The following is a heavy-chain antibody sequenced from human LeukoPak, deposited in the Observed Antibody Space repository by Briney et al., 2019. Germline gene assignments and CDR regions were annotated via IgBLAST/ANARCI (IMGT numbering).Heavy chain of an antibody. J-gene: IGHJ5*02. CDR1: GGSFSGYY. CDR2: INHSGST. CDR3: ARDIGSSGSDVNWFDP. Sequence: PSETLSLTCAVYGGSFSGYYWSWIRQPPGKGLEWIGEINHSGSTNYNPSLKSRVTISVDTSKNQFSLKLSSVTAADTAVYYCARDIGSSGSDVNWFDPWGQGTLVTVSS. V-gene: IGHV4-34*01. D-gene: IGHD3-22*01.